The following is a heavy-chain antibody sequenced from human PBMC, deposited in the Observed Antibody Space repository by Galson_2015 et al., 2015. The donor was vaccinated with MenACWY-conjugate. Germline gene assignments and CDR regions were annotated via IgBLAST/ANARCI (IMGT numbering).Heavy chain of an antibody. CDR3: ARDRRRERAYYYYGMDV. V-gene: IGHV1-69*13. Sequence: SVKVSCKAPGGTFSNYGISWVRRAPGQGLEWMGGIIPMFGTANPAQKFQGRVTITADESTSTAYMELSSLTFEDTAVYYCARDRRRERAYYYYGMDVWGQGTTVTVSS. CDR2: IIPMFGTA. J-gene: IGHJ6*02. CDR1: GGTFSNYG.